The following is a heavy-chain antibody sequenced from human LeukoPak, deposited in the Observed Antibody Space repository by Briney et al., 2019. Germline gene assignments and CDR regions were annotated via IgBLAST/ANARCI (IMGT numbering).Heavy chain of an antibody. D-gene: IGHD1-26*01. V-gene: IGHV3-48*01. Sequence: PGGSLRLSCAAPGFSFSSYSMNWVRQAPGKGLEWVSYISTSSSTIYYADSVRGRFTISRDNAKNSLYLQMNSLRVEDTADYFCARVSAMGDFDCWGQGTLVTVSS. J-gene: IGHJ4*02. CDR3: ARVSAMGDFDC. CDR1: GFSFSSYS. CDR2: ISTSSSTI.